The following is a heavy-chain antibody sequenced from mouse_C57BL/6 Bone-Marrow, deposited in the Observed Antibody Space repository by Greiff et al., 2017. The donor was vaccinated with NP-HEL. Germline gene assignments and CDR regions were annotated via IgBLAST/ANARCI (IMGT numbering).Heavy chain of an antibody. J-gene: IGHJ2*01. CDR2: FYPGSGSI. D-gene: IGHD2-5*01. CDR3: ARHEEAYSNYPYYFDY. CDR1: GYTFTEYT. Sequence: QVQLQQSGAELVKPGASVKLSCKASGYTFTEYTIHWVKQRSGQGLEWIGWFYPGSGSIKYNEKFKDKATLTADKSSSTVYMELSRLTSEDSAVYFCARHEEAYSNYPYYFDYWGQGTTLTVSS. V-gene: IGHV1-62-2*01.